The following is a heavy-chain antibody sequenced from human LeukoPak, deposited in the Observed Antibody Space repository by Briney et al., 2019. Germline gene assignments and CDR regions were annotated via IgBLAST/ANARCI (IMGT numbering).Heavy chain of an antibody. CDR3: ARVVAGSVYNYGMDV. CDR1: GFTFSTYV. CDR2: ILYDGSNK. Sequence: GSLRLSCAASGFTFSTYVTHWVRQAPGKGLQWVAVILYDGSNKYYADSVKGRFIISRDNSKNTLYLQMNSLTAEDTAAYYCARVVAGSVYNYGMDVWGQGTTVTVSS. D-gene: IGHD6-19*01. J-gene: IGHJ6*02. V-gene: IGHV3-30*01.